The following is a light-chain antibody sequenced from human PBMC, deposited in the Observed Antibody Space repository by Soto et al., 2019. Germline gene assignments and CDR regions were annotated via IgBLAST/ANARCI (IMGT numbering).Light chain of an antibody. CDR1: QSVSSY. V-gene: IGKV3-11*01. CDR2: DAS. CDR3: QQRSNWLT. J-gene: IGKJ4*01. Sequence: EIVLTQSPATLSLSPGERATLSCRASQSVSSYLAWYQQKPGQAPRLLIYDASNSATGIPARFSGSGSGTDFTLTIISLEPDDFAVYYCQQRSNWLTFGGGTKVEIK.